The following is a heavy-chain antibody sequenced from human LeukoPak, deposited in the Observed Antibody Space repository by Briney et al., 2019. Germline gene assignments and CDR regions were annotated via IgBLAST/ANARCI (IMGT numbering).Heavy chain of an antibody. CDR1: GFTFSSYA. CDR2: ISGSGDST. D-gene: IGHD6-13*01. CDR3: ARDGGLAAAGSFWYFDL. J-gene: IGHJ2*01. V-gene: IGHV3-23*01. Sequence: GGSLRLSCAASGFTFSSYAISWVRQAPGKGLEWVSAISGSGDSTFYADSVKGRFTISRDNSKNTLYLQMNSLRAEDTAVYYCARDGGLAAAGSFWYFDLWGRGTLVTVSS.